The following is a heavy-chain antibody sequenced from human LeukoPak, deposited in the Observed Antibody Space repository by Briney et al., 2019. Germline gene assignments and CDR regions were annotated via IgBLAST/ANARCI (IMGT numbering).Heavy chain of an antibody. J-gene: IGHJ3*02. CDR2: ISAYNGNT. V-gene: IGHV1-18*01. CDR1: GYTFTSYG. D-gene: IGHD2-15*01. CDR3: ARVEGRGYCSGGSCYTGAFDI. Sequence: ASVKVSCKASGYTFTSYGISWVRQAPGQGLEWMGWISAYNGNTNYAQKLQGRVTMTTDTSTSTAYMELRSPRSDDTAVYYCARVEGRGYCSGGSCYTGAFDIWGQGTMVTVSS.